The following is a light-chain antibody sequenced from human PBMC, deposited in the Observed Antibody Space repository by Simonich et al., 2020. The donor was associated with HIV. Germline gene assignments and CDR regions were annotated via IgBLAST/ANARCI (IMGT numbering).Light chain of an antibody. CDR3: QQYNNWPLT. V-gene: IGKV3-15*01. CDR1: QSVSSN. Sequence: EIVMTQSEATLSVSPWERATLSGRASQSVSSNLAWYQQKPGQAPRLLIFGASTRATGIPARFSGSGSGTEFTLTISSMQSEDFAVYYCQQYNNWPLTFGPGTKVDIK. J-gene: IGKJ3*01. CDR2: GAS.